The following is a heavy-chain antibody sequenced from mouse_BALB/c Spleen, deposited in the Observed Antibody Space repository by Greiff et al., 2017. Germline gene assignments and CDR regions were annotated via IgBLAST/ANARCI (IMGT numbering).Heavy chain of an antibody. D-gene: IGHD1-1*01. CDR3: ARGVITTVVPTGDYFDY. CDR1: GFNIKDTY. J-gene: IGHJ2*01. V-gene: IGHV14-3*02. Sequence: EVKLQQSGAELVKPGASVKLSCTASGFNIKDTYMHWVKQRPEQGLEWIGRIDPANGNTKYDPKFQGKATITADTSSNTAYLQLSSLTSEDTAVYYCARGVITTVVPTGDYFDYWGQGTTLTVSS. CDR2: IDPANGNT.